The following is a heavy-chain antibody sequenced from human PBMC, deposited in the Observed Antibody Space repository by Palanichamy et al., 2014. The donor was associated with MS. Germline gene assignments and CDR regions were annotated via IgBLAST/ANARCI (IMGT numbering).Heavy chain of an antibody. CDR3: ARDQGIGYSDFDF. V-gene: IGHV3-33*01. D-gene: IGHD1-1*01. Sequence: QVQLVESGGGVVQPETSLRLSCAASGFTFSRKAMHWVRQAPGKGLEWVAVINFDQTKKYYADSVRGRFTVSRDNWKNTLYLQMNSLRADDTALYYCARDQGIGYSDFDFWGQGTLVTVSS. CDR1: GFTFSRKA. J-gene: IGHJ4*02. CDR2: INFDQTKK.